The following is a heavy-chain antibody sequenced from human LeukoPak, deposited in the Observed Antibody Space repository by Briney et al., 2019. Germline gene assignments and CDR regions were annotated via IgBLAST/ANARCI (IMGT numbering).Heavy chain of an antibody. D-gene: IGHD3-22*01. CDR1: GYTFSSCA. Sequence: ASVKVSCKASGYTFSSCAINWVRQAPGQGLEYMGWIDTKTGNPTYAQGFTGRFVFSLDTSVSTAYLQINSLKAEDTAVYYCAIHPSDSSGYFSYWGQGALVTVSS. V-gene: IGHV7-4-1*02. CDR3: AIHPSDSSGYFSY. CDR2: IDTKTGNP. J-gene: IGHJ4*02.